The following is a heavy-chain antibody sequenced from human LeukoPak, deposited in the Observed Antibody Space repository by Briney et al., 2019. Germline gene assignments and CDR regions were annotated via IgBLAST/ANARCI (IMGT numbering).Heavy chain of an antibody. CDR3: ARNGGSGWNSDYAFDY. D-gene: IGHD1-7*01. CDR1: GYTFTTYD. CDR2: INPNSGGT. J-gene: IGHJ4*02. V-gene: IGHV1-2*02. Sequence: ASVKVSCEASGYTFTTYDINWVRQAAGQGLEWMGWINPNSGGTNYAQKFQGRVTMTRDTSISTAYMELSRLRSDDTAVYYCARNGGSGWNSDYAFDYWGQGTLVTVSS.